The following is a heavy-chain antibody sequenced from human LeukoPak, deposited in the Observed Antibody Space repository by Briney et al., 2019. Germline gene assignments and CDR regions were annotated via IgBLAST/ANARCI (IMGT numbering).Heavy chain of an antibody. J-gene: IGHJ3*02. CDR3: AKDCRDGYNYAFDI. Sequence: AGGSLRPSCAASGFTFSTYGMHWVRQAPGKGLEWVAVISCDGSNKYYADSVKGRFTISRDNSKNTLYLQMNSLRAEDTAVYYCAKDCRDGYNYAFDIWGQGTMVTVSS. CDR2: ISCDGSNK. CDR1: GFTFSTYG. D-gene: IGHD5-24*01. V-gene: IGHV3-30*18.